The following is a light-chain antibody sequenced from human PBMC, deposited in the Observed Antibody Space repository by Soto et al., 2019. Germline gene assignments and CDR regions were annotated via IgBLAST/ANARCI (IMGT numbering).Light chain of an antibody. CDR1: QSVSSY. V-gene: IGKV3-11*01. CDR3: QQRSNWPRT. Sequence: EIVLTQSPATLSLSPGERATLSCRASQSVSSYLAWYQQKPGQAPRLLIYDASNRATGIPARCSGSGSGTAFTLTIRRLEPEDFAVYHCQQRSNWPRTFGQGTKV. J-gene: IGKJ1*01. CDR2: DAS.